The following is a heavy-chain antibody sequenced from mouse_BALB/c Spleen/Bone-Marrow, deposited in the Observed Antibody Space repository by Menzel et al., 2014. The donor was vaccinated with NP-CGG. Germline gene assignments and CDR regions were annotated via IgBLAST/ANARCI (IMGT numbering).Heavy chain of an antibody. D-gene: IGHD1-1*01. CDR3: ARYYYGSSYAMDY. Sequence: EVQRVESGAELVKPGASVKLSCTASGFNIKDTYMHWVKQRPEQGLEWIGRIDPANGNTKYDPKFQGKATITADTSSNTGYRELSSLTSEDTAVYYCARYYYGSSYAMDYWGQGTSVTVSS. J-gene: IGHJ4*01. V-gene: IGHV14-3*02. CDR2: IDPANGNT. CDR1: GFNIKDTY.